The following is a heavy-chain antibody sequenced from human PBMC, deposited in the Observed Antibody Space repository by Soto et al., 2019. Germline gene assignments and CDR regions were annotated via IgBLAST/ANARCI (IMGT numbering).Heavy chain of an antibody. D-gene: IGHD2-2*01. CDR2: IWYDGSNK. CDR3: ASDYCSSTSCYLFDY. CDR1: GFTFSSYG. V-gene: IGHV3-33*01. Sequence: GGSLRLSCAASGFTFSSYGIHWVRQAPGKGLEWVAVIWYDGSNKYYADSVKGRFTISRDNSKNTLYLQMNSLRAEDTAVYYCASDYCSSTSCYLFDYWGQGTLVSVS. J-gene: IGHJ4*02.